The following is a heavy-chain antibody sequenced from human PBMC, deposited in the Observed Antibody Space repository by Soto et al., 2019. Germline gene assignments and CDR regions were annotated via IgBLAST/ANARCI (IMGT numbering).Heavy chain of an antibody. V-gene: IGHV3-23*01. CDR2: ISGSGGST. D-gene: IGHD2-15*01. J-gene: IGHJ4*02. CDR1: GFTFSSYA. Sequence: GGSLRLSCAASGFTFSSYAMSWVRQAPGKGLEWVSAISGSGGSTYYAGSVKGRFNISRDNSKNTLYLQMNSLRAEDTAVYSCAKDHYHCSGGSGYQTNNFDYWGQGTLVTVSS. CDR3: AKDHYHCSGGSGYQTNNFDY.